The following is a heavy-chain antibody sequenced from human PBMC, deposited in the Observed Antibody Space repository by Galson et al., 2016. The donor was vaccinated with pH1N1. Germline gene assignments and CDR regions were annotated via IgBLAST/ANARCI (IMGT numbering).Heavy chain of an antibody. CDR3: AAAYGSGGAWWEH. Sequence: SVKVSCKVFGYTLTEVSMHWVRQAPGKGLEWMGGFAPEEGETIYAQKFQNRVIMTEDKSTDTAYLALNSLRSEDTAMYYCAAAYGSGGAWWEHWGQGTLRTVSA. D-gene: IGHD6-19*01. J-gene: IGHJ1*01. CDR1: GYTLTEVS. CDR2: FAPEEGET. V-gene: IGHV1-24*01.